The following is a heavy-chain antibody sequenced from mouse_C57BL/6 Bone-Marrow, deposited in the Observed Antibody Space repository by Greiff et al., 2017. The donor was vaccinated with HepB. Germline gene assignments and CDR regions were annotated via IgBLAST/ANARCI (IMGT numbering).Heavy chain of an antibody. D-gene: IGHD1-1*01. CDR2: ISYSGST. Sequence: EVQRVESGPGMVKPSQSLSLTCTVTGYSITSGYDWHWIRHFPGNKLEWMGYISYSGSTNYNPSLKSRISITHDTSKNHFFLKLNSVTTEDTATYYCALITTVVADWYFDVWGTGTTVTVSS. CDR3: ALITTVVADWYFDV. CDR1: GYSITSGYD. J-gene: IGHJ1*03. V-gene: IGHV3-1*01.